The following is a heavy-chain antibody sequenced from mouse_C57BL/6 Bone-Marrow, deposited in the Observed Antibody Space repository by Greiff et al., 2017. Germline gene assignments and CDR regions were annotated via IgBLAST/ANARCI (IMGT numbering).Heavy chain of an antibody. J-gene: IGHJ4*01. V-gene: IGHV1-87*01. D-gene: IGHD1-1*01. CDR3: SEDSAVYYCAYCYGTPYDYAMDY. CDR2: GQGLEWIG. CDR1: YTFSRRVH. Sequence: VQLVESGPELARPWASVKISCQAFYTFSRRVHFAIRDTNYWMQWVKQRPGQGLEWIGAIYPGNGDTSYNQKFKGKATLTADKSSRTAYQQLSYLTSEDSAVYYCAYCYGTPYDYAMDYCGQGTSVTVSS.